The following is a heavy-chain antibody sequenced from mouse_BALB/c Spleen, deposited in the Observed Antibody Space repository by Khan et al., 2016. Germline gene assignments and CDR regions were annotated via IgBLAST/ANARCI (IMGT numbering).Heavy chain of an antibody. CDR3: ARGHDDTMDY. CDR2: IWGGGST. V-gene: IGHV2-6-4*01. Sequence: QVQLKESGPGLVAPSQSLSITCTVSGFSLSRYSVHWIRQPPGQGLEWLGMIWGGGSTDYNSALKSRLNINKDNFKSQVFLKMNSLQTSDTAMYYCARGHDDTMDYWGQGTSVTVSS. D-gene: IGHD2-12*01. CDR1: GFSLSRYS. J-gene: IGHJ4*01.